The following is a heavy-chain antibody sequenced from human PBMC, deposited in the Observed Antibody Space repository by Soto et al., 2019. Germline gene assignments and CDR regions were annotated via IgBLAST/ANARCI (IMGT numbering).Heavy chain of an antibody. Sequence: GVLRLSCTASGFIFSSYTMSWVRQAPGKGLEWVAVIWYDGSNKYYADSVKGRFTISRDNSKNTLYLQMNSLRAEDTAVYYCAREGYATGSVDYWGQGTLVTVSS. J-gene: IGHJ4*02. V-gene: IGHV3-33*08. CDR1: GFIFSSYT. CDR2: IWYDGSNK. D-gene: IGHD3-10*01. CDR3: AREGYATGSVDY.